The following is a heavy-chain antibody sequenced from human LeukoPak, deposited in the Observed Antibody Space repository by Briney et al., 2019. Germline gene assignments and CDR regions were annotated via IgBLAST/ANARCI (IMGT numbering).Heavy chain of an antibody. V-gene: IGHV1-18*01. Sequence: ASVKVSCKASGYTFTSYGISWVRQAPGQGLEWMGWISAYNGNTNYAQKFQGRVTMTRDTSTSTVYMELSSLRSEDTAVYYCARYYYYYMDVWGKGTTVTISS. CDR1: GYTFTSYG. CDR2: ISAYNGNT. CDR3: ARYYYYYMDV. J-gene: IGHJ6*03.